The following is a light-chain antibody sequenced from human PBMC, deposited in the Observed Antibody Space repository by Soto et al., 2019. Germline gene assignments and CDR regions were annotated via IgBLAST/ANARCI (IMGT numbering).Light chain of an antibody. CDR3: QQYNNWPPWT. Sequence: EIVMTQSPATLSVSPGERANLSCRASQSVSRNLAWYQQKPGQAPRLLIYGASTRATGIPARFSGSGSGTEFTLTISSLQSEDFAVYYCQQYNNWPPWTFGQGTKVEIK. CDR1: QSVSRN. V-gene: IGKV3-15*01. CDR2: GAS. J-gene: IGKJ1*01.